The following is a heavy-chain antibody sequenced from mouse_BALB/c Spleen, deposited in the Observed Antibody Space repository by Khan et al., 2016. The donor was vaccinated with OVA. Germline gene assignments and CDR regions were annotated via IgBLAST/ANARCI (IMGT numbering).Heavy chain of an antibody. Sequence: QVQLKQSGPELVKPGASVKMSCKASGYTFTDYVMNWVKQRNGQGLEWIGQIYPGSDSTYYNEKFKGKATLTTDRSSNTAYMQLSNLTSEDSAVCFCARAGWDVFAYWGQGTLVTVSA. CDR1: GYTFTDYV. V-gene: IGHV1-77*01. D-gene: IGHD4-1*01. J-gene: IGHJ3*01. CDR3: ARAGWDVFAY. CDR2: IYPGSDST.